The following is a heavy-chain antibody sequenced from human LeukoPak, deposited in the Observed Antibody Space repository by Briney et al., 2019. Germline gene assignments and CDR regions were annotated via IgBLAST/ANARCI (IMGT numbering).Heavy chain of an antibody. CDR2: INPNSGGT. CDR1: GYTFTSYG. CDR3: ARGQQTDYYYYMDV. Sequence: ASVKVSCKASGYTFTSYGISWARQAPGQGLEWMGWINPNSGGTNYAQKFQGRVTMTRDTSISTAYMELSRLRSDDTAVYYCARGQQTDYYYYMDVWGKGTTVTVSS. D-gene: IGHD1-14*01. J-gene: IGHJ6*03. V-gene: IGHV1-2*02.